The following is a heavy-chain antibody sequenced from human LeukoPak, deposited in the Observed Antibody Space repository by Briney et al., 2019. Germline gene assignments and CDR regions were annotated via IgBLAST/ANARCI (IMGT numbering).Heavy chain of an antibody. V-gene: IGHV1-18*01. Sequence: GASGKVSCKASGYTFTSYGIMWVAQAAGQGGEGMGLISPYNGNPYYAQKLQGRVTMTTDTSTSTAYIELRSLRSDDTAVYYCAREPYSSSSDYWGQGTLVTVSS. CDR1: GYTFTSYG. CDR2: ISPYNGNP. J-gene: IGHJ4*02. CDR3: AREPYSSSSDY. D-gene: IGHD6-6*01.